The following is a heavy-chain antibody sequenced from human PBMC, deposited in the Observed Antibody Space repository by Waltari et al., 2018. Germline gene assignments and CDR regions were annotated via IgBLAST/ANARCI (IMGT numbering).Heavy chain of an antibody. CDR2: IYYSGST. CDR1: GGSISSSSSY. CDR3: ARARFGELLRFNDY. V-gene: IGHV4-39*01. Sequence: QLQLQESGPGLVTPSETLSLTCTVSGGSISSSSSYWGWIRPPPGKGLEWIGSIYYSGSTYYNPSLKSRVTISVDTSKNQYSLKLSSVTAADTAVYYCARARFGELLRFNDYWGQGTLVTVSS. J-gene: IGHJ4*02. D-gene: IGHD3-10*01.